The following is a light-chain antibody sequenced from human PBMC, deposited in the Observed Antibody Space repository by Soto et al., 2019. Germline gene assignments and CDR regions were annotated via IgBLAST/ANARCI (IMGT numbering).Light chain of an antibody. Sequence: QSVLTLPASVSGSPGQSITISCTGTSSDVGGYNYVSWYQQYPGKAPKLMIYEVSNRPSGVSTRFSGSKSGNTASLTISGLQTEDEADYYCSSYTSGSTYVFGTGTKLTVL. CDR1: SSDVGGYNY. CDR2: EVS. V-gene: IGLV2-14*01. J-gene: IGLJ1*01. CDR3: SSYTSGSTYV.